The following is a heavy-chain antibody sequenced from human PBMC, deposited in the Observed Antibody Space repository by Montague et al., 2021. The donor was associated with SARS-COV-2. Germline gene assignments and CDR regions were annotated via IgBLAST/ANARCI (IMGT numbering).Heavy chain of an antibody. V-gene: IGHV4-38-2*02. J-gene: IGHJ4*02. D-gene: IGHD2-2*01. CDR3: ARCQDCSTTSCHFDY. CDR2: IYHSGST. Sequence: SETLSLTCTVSGYSISSGHYCGWFLHPPGEGLLWFGSIYHSGSTSYYPSLKSRVTISVDTSKNQFSLKLLSVTAADTAVYYCARCQDCSTTSCHFDYWGQGTLVTVSS. CDR1: GYSISSGHY.